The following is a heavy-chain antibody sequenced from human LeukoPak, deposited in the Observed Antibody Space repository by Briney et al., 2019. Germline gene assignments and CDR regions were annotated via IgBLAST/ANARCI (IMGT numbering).Heavy chain of an antibody. D-gene: IGHD2-15*01. CDR1: GGSISGYY. J-gene: IGHJ4*02. Sequence: SETLSLTCTVSGGSISGYYWTWIRQPAGKGLEWIGRIYSSGSTNYNPSLKSRVTMSVDTSKNQFSLNVTSVTAADTAVYYCAARYCSGGSCPLGYWGQGTLVTVSS. V-gene: IGHV4-4*07. CDR2: IYSSGST. CDR3: AARYCSGGSCPLGY.